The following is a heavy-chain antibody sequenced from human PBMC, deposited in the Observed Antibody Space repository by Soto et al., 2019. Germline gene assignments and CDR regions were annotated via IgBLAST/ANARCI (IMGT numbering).Heavy chain of an antibody. CDR1: GFTVSSNY. V-gene: IGHV3-53*01. J-gene: IGHJ3*02. Sequence: EVQLVESGGGLIQPGGSLRLSCAASGFTVSSNYMSWVRQAPGKGLEWVSVIYSGGSTYYADSVKGRFTITRDNSKHTLYLQMNSLRAEDTAVYYCASIRGYSYGLEIWGQGTMVAVSS. CDR2: IYSGGST. D-gene: IGHD5-18*01. CDR3: ASIRGYSYGLEI.